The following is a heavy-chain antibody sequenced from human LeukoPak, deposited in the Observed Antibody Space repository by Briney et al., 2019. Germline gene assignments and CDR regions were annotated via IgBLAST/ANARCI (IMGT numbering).Heavy chain of an antibody. D-gene: IGHD1/OR15-1a*01. J-gene: IGHJ5*02. V-gene: IGHV3-33*01. CDR3: TRAAGITGTSRDNWFDP. CDR2: IWHDGNRK. CDR1: GFTFSSYD. Sequence: GGSLRLSCAASGFTFSSYDMHWVRRAPGKGLEWVASIWHDGNRKYHADSVEGRFTISRDNSKNTVYVQMNSLRADDTAVYYCTRAAGITGTSRDNWFDPWGQGTLVIASS.